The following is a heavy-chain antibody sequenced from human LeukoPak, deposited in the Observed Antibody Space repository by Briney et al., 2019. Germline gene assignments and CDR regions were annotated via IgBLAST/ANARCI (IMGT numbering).Heavy chain of an antibody. D-gene: IGHD6-19*01. J-gene: IGHJ4*02. CDR1: GGSISNY. Sequence: SETLSLTCTVSGGSISNYWSWTRQPPGKGLEWIGEINHSGSTNYNPSLKSRVTISVDTSKYQFSLKLSSVTAADTAVYYCASGGSPGQWLVHDYWGQGTLVTVSS. V-gene: IGHV4-34*01. CDR2: INHSGST. CDR3: ASGGSPGQWLVHDY.